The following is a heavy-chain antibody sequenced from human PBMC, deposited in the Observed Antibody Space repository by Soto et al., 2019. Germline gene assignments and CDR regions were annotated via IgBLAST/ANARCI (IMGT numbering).Heavy chain of an antibody. CDR2: IGTAGDT. CDR3: ARGYSGYGPVSRIMYV. CDR1: GFTFSSYD. Sequence: GGSLRLSCAASGFTFSSYDMHWVRQATGKGLEWVSAIGTAGDTYYPGSVEGRFTISRENAKNSLYLQMNSLSAEDTAVYYCARGYSGYGPVSRIMYVWGQGTTVSVSS. D-gene: IGHD5-12*01. J-gene: IGHJ6*02. V-gene: IGHV3-13*01.